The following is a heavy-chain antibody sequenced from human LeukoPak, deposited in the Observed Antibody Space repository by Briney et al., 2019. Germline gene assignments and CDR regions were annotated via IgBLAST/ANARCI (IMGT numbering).Heavy chain of an antibody. V-gene: IGHV3-23*01. D-gene: IGHD5-12*01. J-gene: IGHJ4*02. CDR1: GFTFSSYA. Sequence: GGSLRLSCAASGFTFSSYAMSWVRQAPGKGLEWVSAISGGGGSTYYADSVKGRFTISRDNSKNMLYLQMNSLRAEDTAVYYCAKDENIVATTDFDYWGQGTLVTVSS. CDR3: AKDENIVATTDFDY. CDR2: ISGGGGST.